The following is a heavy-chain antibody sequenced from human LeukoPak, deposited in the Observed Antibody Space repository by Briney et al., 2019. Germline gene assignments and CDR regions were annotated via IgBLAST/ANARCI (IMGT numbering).Heavy chain of an antibody. CDR1: GFTFDDFG. V-gene: IGHV3-20*04. J-gene: IGHJ6*03. CDR3: TTPFPQNSFMDV. Sequence: AGGSLRLSCAASGFTFDDFGMSWVRQAPGTGLEWVSGISWDGGSTGYADSVKGRFTISRDNAKNSLYLQMYSLRAEDTALYYCTTPFPQNSFMDVWGKGTTVTVSS. CDR2: ISWDGGST. D-gene: IGHD3-3*02.